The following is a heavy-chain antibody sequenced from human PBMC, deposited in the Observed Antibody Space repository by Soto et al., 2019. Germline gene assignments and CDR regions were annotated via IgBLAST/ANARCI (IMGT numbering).Heavy chain of an antibody. J-gene: IGHJ6*02. CDR3: AREYGGVWELQACMDV. CDR1: GFTFSSYE. D-gene: IGHD1-26*01. V-gene: IGHV3-48*03. CDR2: ISSSGSTI. Sequence: PGGSLRLSCAASGFTFSSYEMNWVRQAPGKGLEWVSYISSSGSTIYYADSVKGRFTISRDNAKNSLYLQMNSLRAEDTAVYYCAREYGGVWELQACMDVWGQGTTVTVSS.